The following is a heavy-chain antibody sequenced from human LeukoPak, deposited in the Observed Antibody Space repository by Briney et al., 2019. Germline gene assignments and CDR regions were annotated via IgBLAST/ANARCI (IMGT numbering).Heavy chain of an antibody. CDR3: ARAAGGNYYYYMDV. Sequence: ASVKVSCKASGYTFNTYGITWVRQAPGQGLEWMGWINPNSGGTNYAQKFQGRVTMTRDTSISTAYMELNSLKTEDTAVYYCARAAGGNYYYYMDVWGKGTTVTVSS. V-gene: IGHV1-2*02. CDR2: INPNSGGT. J-gene: IGHJ6*03. D-gene: IGHD1-26*01. CDR1: GYTFNTYG.